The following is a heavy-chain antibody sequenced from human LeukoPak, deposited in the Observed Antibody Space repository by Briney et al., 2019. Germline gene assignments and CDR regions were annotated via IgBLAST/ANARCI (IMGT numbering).Heavy chain of an antibody. Sequence: GGSLRLSCAASGFTFSDYYMSWIRQAAGKGLEWVSYISPTGSSMKYADSVRGRFTISRDNAKNSLYLQMSSLRAEDTAVYCCARDSDVPFDYWGQGTLVTGSS. CDR1: GFTFSDYY. J-gene: IGHJ4*02. V-gene: IGHV3-11*04. D-gene: IGHD3-16*01. CDR3: ARDSDVPFDY. CDR2: ISPTGSSM.